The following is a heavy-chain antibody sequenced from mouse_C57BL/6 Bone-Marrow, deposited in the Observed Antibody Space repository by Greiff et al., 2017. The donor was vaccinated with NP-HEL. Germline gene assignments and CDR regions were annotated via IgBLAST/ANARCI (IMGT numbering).Heavy chain of an antibody. J-gene: IGHJ3*01. Sequence: VHLVESGPGLVAPSQSLSITCTVSGFSLPSYALSWVRQPPGKGLEWLGVIWTGGGTTYNSALYSRLSLINVNSKSQVLLKRNSLQPDDTARYYCASNSYYGTPFAYGGQGTLVTVSA. CDR3: ASNSYYGTPFAY. V-gene: IGHV2-9-1*01. D-gene: IGHD2-10*01. CDR2: IWTGGGT. CDR1: GFSLPSYA.